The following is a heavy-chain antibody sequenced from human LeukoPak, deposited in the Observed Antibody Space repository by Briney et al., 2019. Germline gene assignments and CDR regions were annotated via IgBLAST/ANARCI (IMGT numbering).Heavy chain of an antibody. CDR1: GFTFNIFE. D-gene: IGHD2-2*01. Sequence: GGSLRLSCAASGFTFNIFEMNWVRQAPGKGLEWVSYISSSGTTTYYADSVKGRFTISRHNSNNTLYLQMNSLRPEDTAVYYCARVIYQLVFDYWGQGTLVSVSS. CDR2: ISSSGTTT. CDR3: ARVIYQLVFDY. V-gene: IGHV3-48*03. J-gene: IGHJ4*02.